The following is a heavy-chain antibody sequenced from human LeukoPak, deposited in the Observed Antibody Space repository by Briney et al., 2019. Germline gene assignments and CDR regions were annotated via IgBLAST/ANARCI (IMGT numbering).Heavy chain of an antibody. J-gene: IGHJ4*02. Sequence: GASVKVSCKASGCTFTGYYMHWVRQAPGQGLEWMGWINPNSGGTNYAQKFQGRVTMTRDTSISTAYMELSRLRSDDTAVYYCARAPARWLHPLDYWGQGTLVTVSS. CDR2: INPNSGGT. CDR1: GCTFTGYY. CDR3: ARAPARWLHPLDY. V-gene: IGHV1-2*02. D-gene: IGHD5-24*01.